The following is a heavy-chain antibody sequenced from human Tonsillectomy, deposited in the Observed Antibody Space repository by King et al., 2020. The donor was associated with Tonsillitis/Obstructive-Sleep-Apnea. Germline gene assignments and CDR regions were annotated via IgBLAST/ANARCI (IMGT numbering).Heavy chain of an antibody. D-gene: IGHD4-17*01. Sequence: VQLQQWGAGLLKPSETLSLTCAVYGGSFSGYYWSWIRQPPGKGLEWIGEINHSGSTNYNPSLKSRVTISVDTSKNQFSLKLSSVTAADTAVYYCARSVGTVTEEFNWFDPWGKGTLVTVSS. CDR1: GGSFSGYY. CDR3: ARSVGTVTEEFNWFDP. J-gene: IGHJ5*02. CDR2: INHSGST. V-gene: IGHV4-34*01.